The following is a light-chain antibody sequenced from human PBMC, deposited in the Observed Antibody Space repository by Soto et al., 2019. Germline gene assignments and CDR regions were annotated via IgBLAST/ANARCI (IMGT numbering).Light chain of an antibody. V-gene: IGKV3-20*01. CDR3: QQYNNWPWT. CDR2: GAS. J-gene: IGKJ1*01. CDR1: QSVSSTY. Sequence: EIVLTQSPGTLSLSPGERATLSCRASQSVSSTYLGWYQQKLGQAPRLLIYGASSRATGIPDRFSGSGSGTDYTLIISSLQSEDFAVYYCQQYNNWPWTFGQGTKV.